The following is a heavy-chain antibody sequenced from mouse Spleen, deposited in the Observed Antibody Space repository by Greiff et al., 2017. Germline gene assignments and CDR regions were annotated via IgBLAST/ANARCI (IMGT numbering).Heavy chain of an antibody. CDR3: ATITPFDY. CDR1: GYAFTNYW. Sequence: VQLVESGAELVRPGTSVKISCKASGYAFTNYWLGWVKQRPGHGLEWIGDIYPGSGNTYYNEKFKGKATLTADKSSSTAYMQLSSLTSEDSAVYFCATITPFDYWGQGTTLTVSS. D-gene: IGHD1-2*01. CDR2: IYPGSGNT. J-gene: IGHJ2*01. V-gene: IGHV1-63*01.